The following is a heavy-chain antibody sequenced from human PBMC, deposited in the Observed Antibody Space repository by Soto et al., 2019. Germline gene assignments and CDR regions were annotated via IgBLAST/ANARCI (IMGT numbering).Heavy chain of an antibody. CDR2: ISSSSNNK. Sequence: GGSLRLSCAASGFTFSSYSMNWVRQAPGKGLEWVSYISSSSNNKYYAGSVKGRFTISRDNVKNSLYLQMSSLRDEDTAVYYCARLGCSTSSCYLQSGYNWFDPWGPGTLVTISS. CDR1: GFTFSSYS. V-gene: IGHV3-48*02. CDR3: ARLGCSTSSCYLQSGYNWFDP. J-gene: IGHJ5*02. D-gene: IGHD2-2*01.